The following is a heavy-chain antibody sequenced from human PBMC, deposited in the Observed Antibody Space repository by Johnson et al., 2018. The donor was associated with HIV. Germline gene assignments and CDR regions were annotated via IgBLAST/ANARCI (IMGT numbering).Heavy chain of an antibody. CDR2: ISSSGSTI. CDR3: ARGGWGDAFDI. D-gene: IGHD3-16*01. V-gene: IGHV3-11*04. J-gene: IGHJ3*02. CDR1: GFTVSSNY. Sequence: QVQLVESGGGLIQPGGSLRLSCAASGFTVSSNYMSWVRQAPGKGLEWVSYISSSGSTIYYADSVKGRFTISMDNAKNSLYLQMNSLRAEDTAVYYCARGGWGDAFDIWGQGAMVTVSS.